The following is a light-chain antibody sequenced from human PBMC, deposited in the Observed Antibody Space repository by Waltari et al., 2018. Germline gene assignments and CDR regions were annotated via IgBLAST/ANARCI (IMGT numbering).Light chain of an antibody. CDR2: KNN. Sequence: SHELPQPPSVSVSPGQPARITCSGDVLATQYTSWYQQNPGQAPVLVMFKNNERPSGIPERFFGSRSETTVTLMIIGAQEEDEADYYCQSSDITGTYGVFGGGTKLTVL. V-gene: IGLV3-25*03. CDR1: VLATQY. J-gene: IGLJ3*02. CDR3: QSSDITGTYGV.